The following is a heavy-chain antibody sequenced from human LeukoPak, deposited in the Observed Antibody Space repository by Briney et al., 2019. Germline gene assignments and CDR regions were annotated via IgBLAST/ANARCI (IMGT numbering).Heavy chain of an antibody. CDR2: ISAYNGNT. V-gene: IGHV1-18*01. CDR1: GYTFTSYG. D-gene: IGHD2-2*01. CDR3: ARASFPDQLLVYGWFDP. Sequence: ASVKASCKASGYTFTSYGISWVRQAPGQGLEWMGWISAYNGNTNYAQKLQGRVTMTTDTSTSTAYMELRSLRSDDTAVYYCARASFPDQLLVYGWFDPWGQGTLVTVSS. J-gene: IGHJ5*02.